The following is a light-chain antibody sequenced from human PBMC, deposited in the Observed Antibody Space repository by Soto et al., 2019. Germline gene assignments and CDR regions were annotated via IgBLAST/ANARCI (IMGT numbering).Light chain of an antibody. J-gene: IGLJ3*02. CDR1: SSDVGGSNL. Sequence: QSALTQPRSVSGSPGQSVTISCTGTSSDVGGSNLVSWYQQHAGRAPKLVIYDVIKRPSGVPDRFSGSKSGNTASLTISGLQVEVEADYYCCSYAGNSLWVFGGGTKLTVL. V-gene: IGLV2-11*01. CDR2: DVI. CDR3: CSYAGNSLWV.